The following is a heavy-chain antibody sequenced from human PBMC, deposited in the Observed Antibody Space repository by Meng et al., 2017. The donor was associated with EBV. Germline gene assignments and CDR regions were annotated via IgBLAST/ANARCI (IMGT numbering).Heavy chain of an antibody. CDR3: SRDLAGPFDD. CDR1: GFTFSRFW. CDR2: TNEDGGIT. Sequence: VQLLESGGGPVRPGGSLRLSCAVSGFTFSRFWMHWVRQVPGKGLVWVARTNEDGGITNYADSVKGRFIISRDNTRNTLYLQMNSLRDEDTAVYFCSRDLAGPFDDWGQGTLVTVSS. J-gene: IGHJ4*02. V-gene: IGHV3-74*01.